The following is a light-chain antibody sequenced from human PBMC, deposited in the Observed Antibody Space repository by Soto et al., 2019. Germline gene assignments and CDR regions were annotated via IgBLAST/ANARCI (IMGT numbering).Light chain of an antibody. Sequence: EIVLTQSPGSLSLSLGERATLSCRASQSVDSAFFAWYQQKPGQPPRLLMYGAARRATGIPDRFSGSGSGTYFTLKSSRLEPEDFAVYYCQQYASALRFGEGTKVVI. J-gene: IGKJ1*01. CDR1: QSVDSAF. CDR3: QQYASALR. CDR2: GAA. V-gene: IGKV3-20*01.